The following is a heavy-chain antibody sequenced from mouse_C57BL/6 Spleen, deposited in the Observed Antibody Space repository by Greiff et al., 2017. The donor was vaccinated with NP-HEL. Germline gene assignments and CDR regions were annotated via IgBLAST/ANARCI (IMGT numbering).Heavy chain of an antibody. J-gene: IGHJ2*01. CDR2: ISSGGSYT. CDR1: GFTFSSYG. CDR3: ARRLHYGSSYFDY. Sequence: EVKVVESGGDLVKPGGSLKLSCAASGFTFSSYGMSWVRQTPDKRLEWVATISSGGSYTYYPDSVKGRFTISRDNAKNTLYLQMSSLKSEDTAMYYCARRLHYGSSYFDYWGQGTTLTVSS. V-gene: IGHV5-6*02. D-gene: IGHD1-1*01.